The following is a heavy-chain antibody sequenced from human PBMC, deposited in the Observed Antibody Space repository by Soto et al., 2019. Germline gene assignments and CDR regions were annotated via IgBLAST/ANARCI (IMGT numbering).Heavy chain of an antibody. J-gene: IGHJ4*02. D-gene: IGHD3-22*01. CDR2: INHSGTT. Sequence: QVRLKQWGAGLLKPSETLSLTCAVFGVSFSNYYWSLIRQPPGKGLEWIGEINHSGTTKYNPSLKRRVTIAVDPSKNQFFLKLTSVTAADTAMYYCASPPRFDSSGYYFDFWGQGTLISVSS. V-gene: IGHV4-34*01. CDR3: ASPPRFDSSGYYFDF. CDR1: GVSFSNYY.